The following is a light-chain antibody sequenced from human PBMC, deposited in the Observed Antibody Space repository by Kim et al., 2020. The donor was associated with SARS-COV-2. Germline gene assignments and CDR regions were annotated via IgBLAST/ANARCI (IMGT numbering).Light chain of an antibody. Sequence: SPGERATLSCRASQSVSSNLAWYQQKPGQAPRLLIYGASTRATGIPARFSGSGSGTEFTLTISSLQSEDFAVYCCQQYNNWPSLTFGGGTKVDIK. CDR2: GAS. CDR1: QSVSSN. J-gene: IGKJ4*01. V-gene: IGKV3-15*01. CDR3: QQYNNWPSLT.